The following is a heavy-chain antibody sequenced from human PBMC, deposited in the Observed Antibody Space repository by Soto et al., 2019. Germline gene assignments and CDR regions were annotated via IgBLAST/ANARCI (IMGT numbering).Heavy chain of an antibody. V-gene: IGHV4-4*02. J-gene: IGHJ5*02. CDR2: IYHSGST. CDR3: ASLIVVVPAAKSLNDNWFDP. Sequence: PSETLSLTCAVSGGSISSSNWWSWVRQPPGKGLEWIGEIYHSGSTNYNPSLKSRVTISVDKSKNQFSLKLSSVTAADTAVYYCASLIVVVPAAKSLNDNWFDPWGQGTLVTVSS. CDR1: GGSISSSNW. D-gene: IGHD2-2*01.